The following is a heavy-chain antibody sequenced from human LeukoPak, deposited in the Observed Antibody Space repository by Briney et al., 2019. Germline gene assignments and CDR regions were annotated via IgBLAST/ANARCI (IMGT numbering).Heavy chain of an antibody. Sequence: SETLSLTCAVYGGSFSGYYWSWIRQPLGKGLEWIGEINHSGTTNYNPSLKSRVTISVDTSKNQFSLKLSSVTAADTAVYYCARQADSSGWYPGIDYWGREPWSPSPQ. CDR1: GGSFSGYY. CDR2: INHSGTT. V-gene: IGHV4-34*01. CDR3: ARQADSSGWYPGIDY. J-gene: IGHJ4*02. D-gene: IGHD6-19*01.